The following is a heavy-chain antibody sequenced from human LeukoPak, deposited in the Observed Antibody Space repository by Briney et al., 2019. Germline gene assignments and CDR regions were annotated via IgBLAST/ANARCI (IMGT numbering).Heavy chain of an antibody. J-gene: IGHJ4*02. D-gene: IGHD3-16*01. CDR3: ARAQLGPSITSHFDY. CDR1: GGSISSGGYY. V-gene: IGHV4-30-2*01. CDR2: IYHSGST. Sequence: PSETLSLTCTVSGGSISSGGYYWSWIRQPPGKGLEWIGYIYHSGSTYYNPSLKSRVTISVDRSKNQFSLKLSSVTAADTAVYYCARAQLGPSITSHFDYWGQGTLVTVSS.